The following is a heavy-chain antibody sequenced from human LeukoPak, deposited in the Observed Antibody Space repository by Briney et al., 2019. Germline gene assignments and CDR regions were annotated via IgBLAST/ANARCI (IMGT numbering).Heavy chain of an antibody. D-gene: IGHD2-15*01. J-gene: IGHJ5*02. CDR2: SNNKANSYTT. Sequence: GGSLRLSCVASGFTVSSDYMNWVRQAPGKGLEWVGRSNNKANSYTTEHAASVKGRFTISRDDSKNSLYLQMNSLKTEDTAVYYCARASLYCSGGSCHTRFDPWGQGTLVTVSS. CDR1: GFTVSSDY. V-gene: IGHV3-72*01. CDR3: ARASLYCSGGSCHTRFDP.